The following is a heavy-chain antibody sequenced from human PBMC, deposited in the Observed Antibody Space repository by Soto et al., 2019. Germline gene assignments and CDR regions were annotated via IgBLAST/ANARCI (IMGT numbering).Heavy chain of an antibody. CDR3: AYSSGWWRLDV. CDR2: KHHSGST. Sequence: QVHLQESGPGPVKPSGTLSLTCGVSGGSINNGYWWTWVRQPPGKGLEWIGEKHHSGSTNYNLSLKSRVSISLDKSKNQFSLILSSVTAADTAVYYCAYSSGWWRLDVWGQGATVTVSS. V-gene: IGHV4-4*02. J-gene: IGHJ6*02. CDR1: GGSINNGYW. D-gene: IGHD6-19*01.